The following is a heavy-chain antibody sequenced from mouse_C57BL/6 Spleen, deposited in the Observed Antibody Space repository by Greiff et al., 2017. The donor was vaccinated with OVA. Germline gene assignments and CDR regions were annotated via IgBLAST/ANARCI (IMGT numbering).Heavy chain of an antibody. J-gene: IGHJ2*01. CDR2: IDPSDSYT. CDR1: GYTFTSYW. V-gene: IGHV1-50*01. CDR3: SRGYYFDY. Sequence: VQLQQSGAELVKPGASVKLSCKASGYTFTSYWMQWVKQRPGQGLEWIGEIDPSDSYTNYNRKFKGKTTLTVDTSSSTAYMQLNSLTSEDSAVYYCSRGYYFDYWGQGTTLTVSS.